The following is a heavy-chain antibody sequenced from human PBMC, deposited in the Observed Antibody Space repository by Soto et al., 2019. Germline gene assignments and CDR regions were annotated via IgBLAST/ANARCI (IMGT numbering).Heavy chain of an antibody. J-gene: IGHJ5*02. CDR3: ARKDKSGYFNWFDP. CDR2: VFPSESDT. CDR1: GYNFTSSW. Sequence: PGESLKISWRTSGYNFTSSWIAGVRQKPGKGLEWMGIVFPSESDTRYSPSFQGQVTISADRSTSPVFLQWDSLKASDTAVYFCARKDKSGYFNWFDPWGQGTMVTVSS. V-gene: IGHV5-51*01. D-gene: IGHD3-22*01.